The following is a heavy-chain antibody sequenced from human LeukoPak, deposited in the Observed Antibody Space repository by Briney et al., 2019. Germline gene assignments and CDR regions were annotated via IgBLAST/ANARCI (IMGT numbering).Heavy chain of an antibody. CDR3: ARGFDCSSTSCSCMDV. CDR2: ISNSGSDI. Sequence: GGSLRLSCAASGFPFSVYYMSWIRQPPGKGLEWVSYISNSGSDIYYADSVKGRFTISRDNAKNSLYLQMSSLRSEDTAVYYCARGFDCSSTSCSCMDVWGQGTTVTVSS. CDR1: GFPFSVYY. V-gene: IGHV3-11*01. J-gene: IGHJ6*02. D-gene: IGHD2-2*01.